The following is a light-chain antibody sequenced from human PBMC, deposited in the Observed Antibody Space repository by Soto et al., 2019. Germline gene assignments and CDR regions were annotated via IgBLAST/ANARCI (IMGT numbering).Light chain of an antibody. CDR3: SSYAGSNIWV. Sequence: QSALTQSPSASGSPGQSVTISCTGTSSDVGNYNYVSWYQQHPGKAPKLMIYEVSKRPSGVPDRCSGSKSGNTASLTVSGLQVEDEADYYCSSYAGSNIWVFGGGTKLTVL. CDR1: SSDVGNYNY. V-gene: IGLV2-8*01. J-gene: IGLJ3*02. CDR2: EVS.